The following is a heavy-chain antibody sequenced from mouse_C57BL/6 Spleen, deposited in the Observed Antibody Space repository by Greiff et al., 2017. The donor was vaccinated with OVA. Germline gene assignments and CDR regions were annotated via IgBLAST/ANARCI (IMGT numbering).Heavy chain of an antibody. CDR3: ARYDGYYDY. J-gene: IGHJ2*01. CDR2: IDPSDSYT. CDR1: GYTFTSYW. Sequence: QVQLQQPGAELVMPGASVKLSCKASGYTFTSYWMHWVKQRPGQGLEWIGEIDPSDSYTNYNQKFKGKSTLTVDKSSSTASMQLSSLTSEDSAVYYCARYDGYYDYWGQGTTLTVSS. V-gene: IGHV1-69*01. D-gene: IGHD2-3*01.